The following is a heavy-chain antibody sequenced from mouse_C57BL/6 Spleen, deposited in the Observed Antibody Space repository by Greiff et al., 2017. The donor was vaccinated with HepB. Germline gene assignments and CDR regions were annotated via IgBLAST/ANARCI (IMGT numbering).Heavy chain of an antibody. V-gene: IGHV1-15*01. CDR2: IDPETGGT. CDR3: TRREGYPWFAY. J-gene: IGHJ3*01. D-gene: IGHD2-2*01. Sequence: QVQLQQSGAELVRPGASVTLSCKASGYTFTDYEMHWVKQTPVHGLEWIGAIDPETGGTAYNQKFKGKAILTADKSSSKAYMELRSLTSEDSAVYYCTRREGYPWFAYWGQGTLVTVSA. CDR1: GYTFTDYE.